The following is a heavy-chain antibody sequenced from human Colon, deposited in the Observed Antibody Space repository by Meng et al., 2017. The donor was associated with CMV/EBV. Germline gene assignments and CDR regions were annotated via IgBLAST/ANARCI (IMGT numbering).Heavy chain of an antibody. CDR2: IDSSDRT. CDR3: AKSLVDTAMDLDE. D-gene: IGHD5-18*01. Sequence: GGSLRLSCAASGFTFSSFAMTWVRQVPGKGLEWVSTIDSSDRTYYADSVKGRFTISRDNSMNTLHLQMNSLRAEDTAVYYCAKSLVDTAMDLDEWGQETLVTV. J-gene: IGHJ4*02. V-gene: IGHV3-23*01. CDR1: GFTFSSFA.